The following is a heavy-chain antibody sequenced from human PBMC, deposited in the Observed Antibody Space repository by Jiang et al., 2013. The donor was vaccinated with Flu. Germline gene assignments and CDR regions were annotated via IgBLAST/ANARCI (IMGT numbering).Heavy chain of an antibody. Sequence: VQLVESGAEVKKPGESLRISCKGSGYNFTNYWITWVRQMPGKGLEWMGRIDPSDSYTNYSPSFQGHVTISVDKSINTAYLQWSSLKASDTATYFCARDEVESIQLWLDAYDMWGQGTMVTVSS. CDR3: ARDEVESIQLWLDAYDM. J-gene: IGHJ3*02. V-gene: IGHV5-10-1*01. CDR2: IDPSDSYT. CDR1: GYNFTNYW. D-gene: IGHD5-18*01.